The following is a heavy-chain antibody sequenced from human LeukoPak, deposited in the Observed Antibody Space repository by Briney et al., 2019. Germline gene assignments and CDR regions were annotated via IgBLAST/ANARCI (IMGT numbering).Heavy chain of an antibody. CDR3: ARVLTIVGATPLGY. CDR1: GYTFTGYY. J-gene: IGHJ4*02. CDR2: INPNSGGT. V-gene: IGHV1-2*04. Sequence: ASVKVSCKASGYTFTGYYMHWVRQAPGQGLEWMGWINPNSGGTNYAQKFQGWVTMTRDTSISTAYMELSRLRSDDTAMYYCARVLTIVGATPLGYWGQGTLVTVSS. D-gene: IGHD1-26*01.